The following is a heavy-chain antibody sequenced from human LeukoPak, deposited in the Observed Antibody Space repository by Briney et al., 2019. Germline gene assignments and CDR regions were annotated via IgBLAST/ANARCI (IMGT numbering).Heavy chain of an antibody. CDR1: GGSISSYY. V-gene: IGHV4-59*01. CDR3: ARGAAAGDY. Sequence: SETLSLTCTVSGGSISSYYWSWIRQPPGKGLEWIGYIYYSGSTNYNPSLRSRVTISVDTSKNQFSLKLSSVTAADTAVYYCARGAAAGDYWGQGTLVTVSS. D-gene: IGHD6-13*01. J-gene: IGHJ4*02. CDR2: IYYSGST.